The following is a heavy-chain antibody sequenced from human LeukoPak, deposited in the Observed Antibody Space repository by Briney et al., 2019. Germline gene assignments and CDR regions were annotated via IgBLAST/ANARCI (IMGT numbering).Heavy chain of an antibody. CDR3: ARDLGSALGGYYSKYYLDY. D-gene: IGHD3-22*01. J-gene: IGHJ4*02. CDR1: GYTFTGYY. Sequence: GASVKVSCKASGYTFTGYYMHWVRQAPGQGLEWMGWINPNSGGTNYAQKFQGRVTMTRDTSISTAYMELSRLRSDDTAVYYCARDLGSALGGYYSKYYLDYWGQGTLVTVSS. V-gene: IGHV1-2*02. CDR2: INPNSGGT.